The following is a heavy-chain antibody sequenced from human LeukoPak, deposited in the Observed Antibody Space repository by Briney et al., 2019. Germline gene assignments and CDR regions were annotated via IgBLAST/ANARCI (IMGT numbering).Heavy chain of an antibody. Sequence: GGSLRLSCAASGFTFSTYSMNWVRQAPGKGLEWVSSFYRSGSYIFYADSVKGRFTISRDNTKNSLYLQMNSLRAEDTAVYYCARDPGIQLWSYYFDYWGPGTLVTVSS. D-gene: IGHD5-18*01. J-gene: IGHJ4*02. CDR3: ARDPGIQLWSYYFDY. CDR2: FYRSGSYI. CDR1: GFTFSTYS. V-gene: IGHV3-21*01.